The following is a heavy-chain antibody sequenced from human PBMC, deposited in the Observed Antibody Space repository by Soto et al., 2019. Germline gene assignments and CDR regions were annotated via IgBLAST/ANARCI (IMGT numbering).Heavy chain of an antibody. CDR3: AKDSFRVSAVAVNIDY. V-gene: IGHV3-23*01. CDR1: GFTFSSYA. D-gene: IGHD2-15*01. CDR2: ISGSGGST. J-gene: IGHJ4*02. Sequence: GSLRLSCAASGFTFSSYAMSWVRQAPGKGLEWVSAISGSGGSTYYADSVKGRFTISRDNSKNTLYLQMNSLRAEDTAVYYCAKDSFRVSAVAVNIDYWGQGTLVTVSS.